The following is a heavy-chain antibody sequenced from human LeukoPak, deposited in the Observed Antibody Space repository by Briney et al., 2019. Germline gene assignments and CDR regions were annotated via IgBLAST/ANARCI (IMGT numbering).Heavy chain of an antibody. CDR3: AKDVSTVTTIDY. CDR2: ISYDGSTK. J-gene: IGHJ4*02. D-gene: IGHD4-17*01. CDR1: GFTFSSYA. V-gene: IGHV3-30*18. Sequence: GGSLRLSCAASGFTFSSYAMSWVRQAPGKGLEWVAVISYDGSTKYYADSVKGRFTISRDNSKNTLYLQMNSLRPEDTAVYFCAKDVSTVTTIDYWGQGTLVTVSS.